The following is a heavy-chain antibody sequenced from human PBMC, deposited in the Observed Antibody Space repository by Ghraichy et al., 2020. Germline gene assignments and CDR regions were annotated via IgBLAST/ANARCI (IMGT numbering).Heavy chain of an antibody. Sequence: SGTMSLTCTVSGGSISSSSYYWGWIRQPPGKGLEWIGSIYYSGSTYYNPSLKSRVTISVDTSKNQFSLKLSSVTAADTAVYYCGCDSGPFDYWGQGTLVTVSS. V-gene: IGHV4-39*01. CDR2: IYYSGST. CDR1: GGSISSSSYY. CDR3: GCDSGPFDY. J-gene: IGHJ4*02. D-gene: IGHD3-10*01.